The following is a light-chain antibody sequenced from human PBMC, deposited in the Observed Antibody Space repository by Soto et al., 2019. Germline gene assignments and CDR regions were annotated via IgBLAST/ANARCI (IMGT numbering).Light chain of an antibody. CDR3: QQANSFPFT. Sequence: DIQMTQSPSSVSASVGDRVTITCRASQGISSWLALYQQKPGKAPKLQIYAASSLQSGAPSRFSGGGSGTDFTLTISSLQPEDFATYYCQQANSFPFTFGPGTKVDIK. CDR2: AAS. J-gene: IGKJ3*01. CDR1: QGISSW. V-gene: IGKV1-12*02.